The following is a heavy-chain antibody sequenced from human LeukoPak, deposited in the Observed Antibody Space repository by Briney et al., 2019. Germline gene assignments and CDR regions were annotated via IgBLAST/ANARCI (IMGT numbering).Heavy chain of an antibody. CDR3: AKDPRSGFNPMMGY. V-gene: IGHV3-23*01. CDR2: ISGSGGST. CDR1: GFTFSSYA. J-gene: IGHJ4*02. Sequence: GGSLRLSCAASGFTFSSYAMSWVRQAPGKGLEWVSAISGSGGSTYYADSVKGRFTISRDNSKNTLYLQMNSLRAEDTAVYYCAKDPRSGFNPMMGYWGQGTLVTVSS. D-gene: IGHD3-3*01.